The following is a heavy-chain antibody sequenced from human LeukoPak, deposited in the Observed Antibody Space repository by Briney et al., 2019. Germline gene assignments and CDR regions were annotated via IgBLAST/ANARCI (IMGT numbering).Heavy chain of an antibody. CDR3: ARSDYDFWSRFDP. D-gene: IGHD3-3*01. CDR2: IYYSGST. V-gene: IGHV4-61*01. Sequence: SETLSLTCTVSGGSVSSGSYYWSWIRQPPGRGLEWIGYIYYSGSTNYSPSLKSRVTISVDTSNNQFSLKLSSVTAADTAVYYCARSDYDFWSRFDPWGQGTLVTVSS. J-gene: IGHJ5*02. CDR1: GGSVSSGSYY.